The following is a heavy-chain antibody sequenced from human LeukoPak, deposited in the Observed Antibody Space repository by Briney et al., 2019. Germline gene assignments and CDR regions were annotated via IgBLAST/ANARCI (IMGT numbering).Heavy chain of an antibody. CDR3: ARRVIAARLMNWFDP. V-gene: IGHV4-34*01. J-gene: IGHJ5*01. D-gene: IGHD6-6*01. CDR1: GGSFSGYY. CDR2: INRSGST. Sequence: PSETLSLTCAVYGGSFSGYYWSWIRQPPGKGLEWIGEINRSGSTNYNPSLKSRVTISVDTSKNQFSLKLSSVTAADTAVYYCARRVIAARLMNWFDPWGQGTLVTVSS.